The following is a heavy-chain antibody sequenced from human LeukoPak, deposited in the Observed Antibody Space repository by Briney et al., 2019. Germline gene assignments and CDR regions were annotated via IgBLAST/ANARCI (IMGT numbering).Heavy chain of an antibody. Sequence: GGSLRLSCAASGFTFSSYAMSWVRQAPGKGLEWVSAISGSGGSTYYADSVKGRFTISRDNSKNTLYLQMNSLRAEDTAVYYCASYDSSGYYPWFDYWGQGTLVTVSS. V-gene: IGHV3-23*01. CDR1: GFTFSSYA. CDR3: ASYDSSGYYPWFDY. D-gene: IGHD3-22*01. J-gene: IGHJ4*02. CDR2: ISGSGGST.